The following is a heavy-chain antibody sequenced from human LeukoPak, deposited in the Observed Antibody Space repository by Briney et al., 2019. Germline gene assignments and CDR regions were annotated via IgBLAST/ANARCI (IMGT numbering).Heavy chain of an antibody. CDR2: ISYDGSNK. J-gene: IGHJ6*02. V-gene: IGHV3-30-3*01. CDR3: AREPYNSMVFTIPILNYYYGMDV. Sequence: PGGSLRLSCAASGFTFSSYAMHWVRQAPGKGLEWVAVISYDGSNKYYADSVKGRFTISRDNSKNTLYLQMNSLRAEDTAVYYCAREPYNSMVFTIPILNYYYGMDVWGQGTTVTVSS. CDR1: GFTFSSYA. D-gene: IGHD3-22*01.